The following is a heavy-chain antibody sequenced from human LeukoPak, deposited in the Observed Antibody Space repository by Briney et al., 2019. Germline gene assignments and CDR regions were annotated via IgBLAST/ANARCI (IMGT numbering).Heavy chain of an antibody. CDR2: ISSSGSTI. Sequence: GGSLRLSCAASGFTFSSYEMNWVRQAPGKGLEWVSYISSSGSTIYYAASVKGRFTISRDNAKNSLYLQMNSLRAEDTAVYYCARASGYRNSWGYFDYWGQGTLVTVS. D-gene: IGHD6-13*01. CDR1: GFTFSSYE. V-gene: IGHV3-48*03. CDR3: ARASGYRNSWGYFDY. J-gene: IGHJ4*02.